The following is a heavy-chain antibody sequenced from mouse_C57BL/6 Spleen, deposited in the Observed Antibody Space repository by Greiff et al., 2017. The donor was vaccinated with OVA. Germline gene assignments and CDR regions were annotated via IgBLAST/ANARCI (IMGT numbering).Heavy chain of an antibody. J-gene: IGHJ2*01. D-gene: IGHD1-1*01. V-gene: IGHV14-4*01. CDR3: TTGDVVGDY. CDR1: GFNIKDDY. Sequence: EVQLQQSGAELVRPGASVKLSCTASGFNIKDDYMHWVKQRPEQGLEWIGWIDPENGDTEYASKFQGKATITADTSSNTAYLQLSSLTSEDTAVYYCTTGDVVGDYWGQGTTLTVSS. CDR2: IDPENGDT.